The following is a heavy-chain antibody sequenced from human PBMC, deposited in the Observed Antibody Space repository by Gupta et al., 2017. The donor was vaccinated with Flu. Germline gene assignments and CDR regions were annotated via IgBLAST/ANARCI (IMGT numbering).Heavy chain of an antibody. CDR3: ARGWDAGDWGFFDY. V-gene: IGHV4-34*02. CDR2: INHSGST. J-gene: IGHJ4*02. D-gene: IGHD2-21*02. Sequence: QVQLQQWGAGLLKPSETLSLTCAVYGGSFSGYYWSWIRQPPGKGLEWIGEINHSGSTNYNPSLKSQFTVSVDTSKSQFSLKLSSVTAANTAVYYCARGWDAGDWGFFDYCGQGTQVTVSS. CDR1: GGSFSGYY.